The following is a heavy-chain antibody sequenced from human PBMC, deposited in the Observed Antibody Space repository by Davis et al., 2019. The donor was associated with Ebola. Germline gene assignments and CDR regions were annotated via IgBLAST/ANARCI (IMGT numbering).Heavy chain of an antibody. Sequence: SETLSLTCNVSGGSISSYYWSWIRQSPGKGLEWIGYIYYSGLTTYSPSLASRVTISLDSSKNQFSLKLSSVTAADTAVYYCARRYGSWFQDAFDIWGQGTMVTVSS. CDR2: IYYSGLT. V-gene: IGHV4-59*01. CDR1: GGSISSYY. J-gene: IGHJ3*02. D-gene: IGHD6-13*01. CDR3: ARRYGSWFQDAFDI.